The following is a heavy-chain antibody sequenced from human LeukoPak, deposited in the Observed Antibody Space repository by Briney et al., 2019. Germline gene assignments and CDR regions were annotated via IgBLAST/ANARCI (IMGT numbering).Heavy chain of an antibody. Sequence: SETLSLTCTVSGGSISTFYWTWIRQPAGKGLEWIGRINNSGSTNYNPSLRSRVSMSVDRSKNQFSVTLRSVTAADTAVYFCAREGGDSRWLDPWGQGTLVTVSS. D-gene: IGHD6-25*01. J-gene: IGHJ5*02. CDR1: GGSISTFY. CDR2: INNSGST. V-gene: IGHV4-4*07. CDR3: AREGGDSRWLDP.